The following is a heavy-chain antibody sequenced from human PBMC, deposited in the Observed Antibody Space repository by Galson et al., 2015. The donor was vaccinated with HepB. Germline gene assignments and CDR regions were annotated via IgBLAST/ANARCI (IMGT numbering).Heavy chain of an antibody. J-gene: IGHJ6*03. CDR1: GFTFSSYG. Sequence: SLRLSCAASGFTFSSYGMHWVRQAPGKGLEWVAVISYDGSNKYYADSVKGRFTISRDNSKNTLYLQMNSLRAEDTAVYYCAKDGGYSYGYWGSFDYYYYMDVWGKGTTVTVSS. CDR2: ISYDGSNK. V-gene: IGHV3-30*18. D-gene: IGHD5-18*01. CDR3: AKDGGYSYGYWGSFDYYYYMDV.